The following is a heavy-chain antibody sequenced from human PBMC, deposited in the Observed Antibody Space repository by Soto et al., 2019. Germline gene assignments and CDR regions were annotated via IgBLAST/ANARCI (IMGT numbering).Heavy chain of an antibody. J-gene: IGHJ4*02. CDR3: ARRGSGSYSDY. CDR2: IFYSGST. V-gene: IGHV4-39*01. D-gene: IGHD3-10*01. Sequence: PSETLSLTCTVSGGSISSSGYYWGWIRQPPGKGLEWIGNIFYSGSTYYNPSLKSRVTISVDTSKNQFSLKLSSVTAADTAVYYCARRGSGSYSDYWGQGTLVTVSS. CDR1: GGSISSSGYY.